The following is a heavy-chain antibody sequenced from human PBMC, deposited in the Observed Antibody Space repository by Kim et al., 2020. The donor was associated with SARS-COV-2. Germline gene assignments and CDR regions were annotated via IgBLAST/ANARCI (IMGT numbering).Heavy chain of an antibody. V-gene: IGHV3-9*01. Sequence: GGSLRLSCAASGFVFRDYDMHWVRQVPGKGLEWVSGISWSGRIIGYADSVKGRFTISRDNVNNFLYLQMNSLRVEDTALYYCAKDGVFWGQGTLVTVSS. CDR2: ISWSGRII. CDR3: AKDGVF. J-gene: IGHJ4*02. CDR1: GFVFRDYD.